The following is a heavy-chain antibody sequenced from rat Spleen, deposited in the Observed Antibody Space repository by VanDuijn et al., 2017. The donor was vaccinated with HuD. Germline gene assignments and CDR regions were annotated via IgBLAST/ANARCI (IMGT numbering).Heavy chain of an antibody. Sequence: EVQLVESGGGLVQPGRSLKLSCAASGFTFTDYNMAWVRQAPKKGLEWVATIIYDDSRTYYRDSVKGRFTISRDNAKSTLYLQMDSLRSEDTATYYCTRGSLGSGRLNWFVYWGQGTLVTVSS. CDR3: TRGSLGSGRLNWFVY. D-gene: IGHD1-11*01. CDR1: GFTFTDYN. J-gene: IGHJ3*01. CDR2: IIYDDSRT. V-gene: IGHV5S10*01.